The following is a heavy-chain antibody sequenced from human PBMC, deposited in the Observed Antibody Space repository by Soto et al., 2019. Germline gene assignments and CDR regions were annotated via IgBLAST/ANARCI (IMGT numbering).Heavy chain of an antibody. CDR1: GFTFSSYA. V-gene: IGHV3-23*01. Sequence: GGSLRLSCAASGFTFSSYAMSWVRQAPGKGLEWVSAISGSGGSTYYADSVKGRFTISRDNSKNTLYLQMNSLRAEDTAVYYCAKEIFGVVKIYYYGMDVWGQGTTVTVSS. J-gene: IGHJ6*02. D-gene: IGHD3-3*01. CDR3: AKEIFGVVKIYYYGMDV. CDR2: ISGSGGST.